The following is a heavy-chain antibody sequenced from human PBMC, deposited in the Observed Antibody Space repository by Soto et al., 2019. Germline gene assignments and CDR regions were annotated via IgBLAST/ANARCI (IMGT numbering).Heavy chain of an antibody. CDR2: IYDSGST. CDR1: GGSISGGVGGLYY. Sequence: PSETLSLTCTVSGGSISGGVGGLYYWSWIRQPPGKGLEWIGYIYDSGSTYYNPSLKSRVTISVDTSKNQFSLRLSSVTAADTAVYYCASLVIPLTTDWYFDLWGRGTLVTVSS. CDR3: ASLVIPLTTDWYFDL. J-gene: IGHJ2*01. D-gene: IGHD4-17*01. V-gene: IGHV4-30-4*01.